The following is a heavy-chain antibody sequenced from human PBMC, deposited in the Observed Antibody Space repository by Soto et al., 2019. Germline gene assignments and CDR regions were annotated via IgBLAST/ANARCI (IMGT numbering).Heavy chain of an antibody. D-gene: IGHD6-19*01. CDR2: IYPGDSDT. V-gene: IGHV5-51*01. CDR3: ASTGSGWYISDYYYMDV. J-gene: IGHJ6*03. CDR1: GYSFTSYW. Sequence: GESLKISCKGSGYSFTSYWIGWVRQMPGKGLEWMGIIYPGDSDTRYSPSFQGQVTISADKSISTAYLQWSSLKASDTAMYYCASTGSGWYISDYYYMDVWGKGTTVTAP.